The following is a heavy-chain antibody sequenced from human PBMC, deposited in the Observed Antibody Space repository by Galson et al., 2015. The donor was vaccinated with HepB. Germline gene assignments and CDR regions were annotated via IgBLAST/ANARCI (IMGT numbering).Heavy chain of an antibody. V-gene: IGHV4-34*01. CDR1: GGSFSVYH. CDR2: IDYYGRT. J-gene: IGHJ5*02. CDR3: ATNSAWGELRPFDP. D-gene: IGHD3-16*01. Sequence: SETLSLTCAVYGGSFSVYHWSWIRQSPEKGLEWIGEIDYYGRTSYNPSLRSRLTISVDPSKNHFSLELRSVTAADTAVYYCATNSAWGELRPFDPWGQGILVTVSS.